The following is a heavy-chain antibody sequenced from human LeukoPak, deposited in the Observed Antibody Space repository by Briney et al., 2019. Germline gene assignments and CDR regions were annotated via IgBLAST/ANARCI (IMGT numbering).Heavy chain of an antibody. V-gene: IGHV4-38-2*01. CDR2: IYHSGST. Sequence: PSETLSLTCAVSGYSISSGDYWGWIRQPPEKGLEWIGSIYHSGSTHYNPSLKSRVTISVDTSKNQFSLKLSSVTAADTAVHYCARNTTEVVTAKWFDPWGQGTLVTVSS. J-gene: IGHJ5*02. CDR3: ARNTTEVVTAKWFDP. CDR1: GYSISSGDY. D-gene: IGHD2-21*02.